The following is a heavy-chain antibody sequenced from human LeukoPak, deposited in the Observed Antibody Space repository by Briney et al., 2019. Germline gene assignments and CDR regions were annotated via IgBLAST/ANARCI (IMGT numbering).Heavy chain of an antibody. CDR1: GFTVSSNY. CDR3: ARVGLVRKQMNAWEDY. D-gene: IGHD6-19*01. J-gene: IGHJ4*02. CDR2: ISSSGYYI. Sequence: GGSLRLSCAASGFTVSSNYMSWVRQTPGKGLEWVSSISSSGYYIYYADSVKGRFTISRDNAKNSLYLQMNSLRAEDTAVYYCARVGLVRKQMNAWEDYWGQGTLVTVSS. V-gene: IGHV3-21*01.